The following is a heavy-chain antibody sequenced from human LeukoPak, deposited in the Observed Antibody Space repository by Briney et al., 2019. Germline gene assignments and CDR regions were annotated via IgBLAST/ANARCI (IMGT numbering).Heavy chain of an antibody. Sequence: GGSLRLSCTASGFTFSSYWMPWVRQAPGKGLEWVSRITSDGSSTSHADSVKGRFTISRDNAKNTLYLQMNSLRAEDTAVYYCSRGVGATDRWGQGTLVTVSS. D-gene: IGHD1-26*01. V-gene: IGHV3-74*01. J-gene: IGHJ4*02. CDR2: ITSDGSST. CDR3: SRGVGATDR. CDR1: GFTFSSYW.